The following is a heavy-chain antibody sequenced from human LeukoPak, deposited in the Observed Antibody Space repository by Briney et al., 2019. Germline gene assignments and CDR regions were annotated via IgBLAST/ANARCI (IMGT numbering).Heavy chain of an antibody. V-gene: IGHV1-69*13. CDR3: ATRYNYNWGFDY. J-gene: IGHJ4*02. D-gene: IGHD5-18*01. CDR1: GGTFSSYA. Sequence: SVKVSCKASGGTFSSYAISWVRQAPGQGLEWMGGIIPIFGTANYAQKFQGRVTITADESTSTAYMELSSLRSEDTAVYYCATRYNYNWGFDYWGQGTLVTVSS. CDR2: IIPIFGTA.